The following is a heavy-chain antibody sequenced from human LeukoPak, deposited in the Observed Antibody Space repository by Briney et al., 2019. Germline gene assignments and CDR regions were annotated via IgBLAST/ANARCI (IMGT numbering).Heavy chain of an antibody. D-gene: IGHD3-16*01. CDR2: IYTSGST. CDR1: GGSISSGSYY. Sequence: SETLSLTCTVSGGSISSGSYYWSWIRQPAGKGLEWIGRIYTSGSTNYNPSLKSRVTISVDTSKNQFPLKLSSVTAADTAVYYCARDRVGGGGNDYWGQGTLVTVSS. CDR3: ARDRVGGGGNDY. J-gene: IGHJ4*02. V-gene: IGHV4-61*02.